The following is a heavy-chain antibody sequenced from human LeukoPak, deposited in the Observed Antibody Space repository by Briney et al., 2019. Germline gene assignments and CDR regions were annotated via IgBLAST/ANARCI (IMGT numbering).Heavy chain of an antibody. CDR2: INHSGST. V-gene: IGHV4-34*01. Sequence: PSQTLSLTCAVYGGSFSGYYWSWIRQPPGKGLEWIGEINHSGSTNYNTSLKSRATISVDTSKNQSSLKLSSVTPPTTAVYYCARERYRPTYYDFWSGLGSWFDPWGQGTLVTVSS. J-gene: IGHJ5*02. CDR1: GGSFSGYY. D-gene: IGHD3-3*01. CDR3: ARERYRPTYYDFWSGLGSWFDP.